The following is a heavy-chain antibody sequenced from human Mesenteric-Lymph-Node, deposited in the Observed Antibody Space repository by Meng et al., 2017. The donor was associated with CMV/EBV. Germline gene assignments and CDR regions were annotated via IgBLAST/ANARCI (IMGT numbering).Heavy chain of an antibody. CDR3: AKDSGRWTWFDP. D-gene: IGHD3-10*01. CDR1: GFTFSSYW. CDR2: IWYDGSNK. J-gene: IGHJ5*02. V-gene: IGHV3-33*06. Sequence: GGSLRLSCAASGFTFSSYWMSWVRQAPGKGLEWVAVIWYDGSNKYYADSVKGRFTISRDNSKNTLYLQMNSLRAEDTAVYYCAKDSGRWTWFDPWGQGTLVTVSS.